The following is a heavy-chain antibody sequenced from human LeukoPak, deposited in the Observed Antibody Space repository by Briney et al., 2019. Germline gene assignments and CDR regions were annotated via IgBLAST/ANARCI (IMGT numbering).Heavy chain of an antibody. CDR1: GFTFSSHN. V-gene: IGHV3-21*01. J-gene: IGHJ4*02. CDR2: ISGRGNYI. CDR3: AKDQGFDYYDSSGYYLDY. D-gene: IGHD3-22*01. Sequence: GSLRLSCAASGFTFSSHNMNWVRQAPGKRLEWVSSISGRGNYIFYADSVKGRFTISRDSAKNSLSLQMNSLRAEDTAVYYCAKDQGFDYYDSSGYYLDYWGQGTLVTVSS.